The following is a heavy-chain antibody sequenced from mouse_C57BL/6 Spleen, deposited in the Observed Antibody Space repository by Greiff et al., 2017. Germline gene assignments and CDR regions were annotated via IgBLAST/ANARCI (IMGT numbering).Heavy chain of an antibody. D-gene: IGHD1-1*01. Sequence: VQLQQPGAELVKPGASVKMSCKASGYTFTSYWITWVKQRPGQGLEWIGDIFPGSGSTNYNEKFKSQATLTVDTSSSTAYMQLSSLTSEDSAVYYCARDPYYYGSSDNYAMGYWGQGTSVTVSS. V-gene: IGHV1-55*01. CDR1: GYTFTSYW. CDR3: ARDPYYYGSSDNYAMGY. J-gene: IGHJ4*01. CDR2: IFPGSGST.